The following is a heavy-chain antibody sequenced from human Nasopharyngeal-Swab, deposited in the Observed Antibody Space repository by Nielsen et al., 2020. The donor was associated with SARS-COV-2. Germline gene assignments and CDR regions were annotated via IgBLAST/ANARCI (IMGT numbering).Heavy chain of an antibody. D-gene: IGHD5-24*01. V-gene: IGHV5-51*01. Sequence: GGSLRLSCKGSGYSFTSYWIGWVRQMPGKGLEWMGIIYPGDPDTRYSPSFQGQVTISADKSISTAYLQWSSLKASDTAMYYCARLKPSVVMATTGGWFDPWGQGTLVTVSS. J-gene: IGHJ5*02. CDR1: GYSFTSYW. CDR3: ARLKPSVVMATTGGWFDP. CDR2: IYPGDPDT.